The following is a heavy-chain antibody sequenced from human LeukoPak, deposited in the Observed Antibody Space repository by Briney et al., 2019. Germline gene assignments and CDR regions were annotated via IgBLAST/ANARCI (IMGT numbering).Heavy chain of an antibody. CDR1: GYFISSGYH. CDR2: IYHTGNT. J-gene: IGHJ6*03. CDR3: VRLEGYYYYYMDV. Sequence: SETLSLTCAVSGYFISSGYHWGWIRQPPGKGLEWIGAIYHTGNTDYNPSLMSRFTMSVDTSKNQFSLRLSSVTAADTAVYYCVRLEGYYYYYMDVWGEGTTVTVSS. V-gene: IGHV4-38-2*01.